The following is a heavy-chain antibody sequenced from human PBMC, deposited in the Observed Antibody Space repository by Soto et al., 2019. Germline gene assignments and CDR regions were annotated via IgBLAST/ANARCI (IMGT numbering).Heavy chain of an antibody. CDR1: GFIFSDYY. CDR3: ARDLALDY. V-gene: IGHV3-11*01. D-gene: IGHD3-16*01. Sequence: QVQLVESGGGLVKPGGSLRLSCAASGFIFSDYYMNWIRQAPGKGLEWVSYITTSGSAIDYADSVKDRFTISRDDAKNSLYLQLNNLGAEDTAVYYCARDLALDYWGQRTLVTVSS. J-gene: IGHJ4*02. CDR2: ITTSGSAI.